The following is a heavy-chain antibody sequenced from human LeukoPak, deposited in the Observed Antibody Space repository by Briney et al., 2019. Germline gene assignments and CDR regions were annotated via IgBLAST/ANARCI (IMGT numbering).Heavy chain of an antibody. Sequence: GGSLRPSCAAPGSTFSTYNMNWVRQAPGKGLEWVPYISSTGTTIYYAESVKGRFTISRDNAKNSLYLQMNSLRDEDTAVYYCARDYGHHGEYFDYWGQGTLVTVSS. D-gene: IGHD3-10*01. CDR2: ISSTGTTI. CDR3: ARDYGHHGEYFDY. V-gene: IGHV3-48*02. J-gene: IGHJ4*02. CDR1: GSTFSTYN.